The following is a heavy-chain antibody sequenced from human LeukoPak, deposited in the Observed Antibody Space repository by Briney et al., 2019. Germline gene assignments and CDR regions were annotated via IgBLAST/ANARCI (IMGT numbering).Heavy chain of an antibody. CDR3: ARHHRSGYYERLGYFDY. CDR1: GGSISSGGYY. V-gene: IGHV4-30-2*01. D-gene: IGHD3-22*01. CDR2: IYHSGST. Sequence: SQTLSLTCTVSGGSISSGGYYWSWIRQPPGKGLEWIGYIYHSGSTYYNPSLKSRVTISVDTSKNQFSLKLSSVTAADTAVYYCARHHRSGYYERLGYFDYWGQGTLVTVSS. J-gene: IGHJ4*02.